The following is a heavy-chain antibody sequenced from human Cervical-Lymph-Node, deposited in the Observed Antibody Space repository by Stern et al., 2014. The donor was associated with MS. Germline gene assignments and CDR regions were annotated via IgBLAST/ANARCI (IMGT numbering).Heavy chain of an antibody. D-gene: IGHD2-2*01. V-gene: IGHV1-69*01. Sequence: QLVQSGAEVKKPGSSVKVSCKASGGTFSSYAISWVRQAPGQGLEWMGGIIPIFGTANYAQKFQGRVTITADESTSTAYMELSSLRSEDTAVYYCARADIVVVPAAMEPIYYYYGMDVWGQGTTVTVSS. CDR3: ARADIVVVPAAMEPIYYYYGMDV. CDR1: GGTFSSYA. J-gene: IGHJ6*02. CDR2: IIPIFGTA.